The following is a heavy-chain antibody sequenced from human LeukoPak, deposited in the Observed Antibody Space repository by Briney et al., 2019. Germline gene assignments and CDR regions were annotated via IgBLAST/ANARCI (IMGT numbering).Heavy chain of an antibody. J-gene: IGHJ6*03. CDR1: GGTFSSYA. CDR2: IIPIFGTA. CDR3: ARGIGVSSSWYYYYYYMDV. D-gene: IGHD6-13*01. V-gene: IGHV1-69*06. Sequence: ASVKVSCKASGGTFSSYAISWVRQAPGQGLEWMGGIIPIFGTANYAQKFQGRVTITADKSTSTAYMELSSLRSEDTAVYYCARGIGVSSSWYYYYYYMDVWGKGTTVTVSS.